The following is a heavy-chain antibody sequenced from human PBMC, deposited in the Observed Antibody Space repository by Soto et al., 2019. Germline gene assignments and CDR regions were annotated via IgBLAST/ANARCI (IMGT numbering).Heavy chain of an antibody. CDR3: ARVGISSSDAFDI. Sequence: SETLSLTCTVSGGSISSGGYYWSWIRQHPEKGLEWIGYIYYTGNTYYNASLKSRVTISVDTSNNQFSLKLSSVTAADTAVYYCARVGISSSDAFDIWGQGTTVTVAS. J-gene: IGHJ3*02. D-gene: IGHD6-6*01. CDR2: IYYTGNT. CDR1: GGSISSGGYY. V-gene: IGHV4-31*03.